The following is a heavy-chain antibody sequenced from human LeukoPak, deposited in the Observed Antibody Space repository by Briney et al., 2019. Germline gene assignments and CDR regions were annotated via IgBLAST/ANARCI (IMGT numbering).Heavy chain of an antibody. CDR1: GYSISSGYY. Sequence: MTSETLSLTCTVSGYSISSGYYWGWIRQPPGKGLEWIGSIYHSGSTYYNPSLKSRVTISVDTSKNQFSLKLSSVTAADTAVYYCAREIGPTETTVTTGVVYWGQGTLVTVSS. J-gene: IGHJ4*02. V-gene: IGHV4-38-2*02. D-gene: IGHD4-17*01. CDR3: AREIGPTETTVTTGVVY. CDR2: IYHSGST.